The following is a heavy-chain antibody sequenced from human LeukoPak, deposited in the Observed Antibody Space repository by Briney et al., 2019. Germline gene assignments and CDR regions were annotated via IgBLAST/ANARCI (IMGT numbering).Heavy chain of an antibody. CDR2: ISYDGKNK. CDR1: GFTFSIYG. V-gene: IGHV3-30*18. Sequence: GGSLRLSCAASGFTFSIYGMHWVRQAPGKGLEWVALISYDGKNKYYPDSVKGRFTVSRDNSKNTLYLQLNSLRTEDTAVYYCVKGGDYLEYWGQGTLVTVSS. CDR3: VKGGDYLEY. J-gene: IGHJ4*02.